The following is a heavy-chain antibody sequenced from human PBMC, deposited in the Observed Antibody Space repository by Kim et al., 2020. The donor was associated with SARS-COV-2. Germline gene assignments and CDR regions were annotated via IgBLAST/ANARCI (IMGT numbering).Heavy chain of an antibody. D-gene: IGHD3-22*01. V-gene: IGHV5-51*01. Sequence: GESLKISCKGSGYSFASYWIGWVRQMPGKGLEWMGVIHPGNSDARYTPPFQGQATISADKSINATLLQWDSLKAPDTAMYYCARLEGNYYDTSGYYRFFDYWGQGTQVTVSS. CDR3: ARLEGNYYDTSGYYRFFDY. CDR2: IHPGNSDA. CDR1: GYSFASYW. J-gene: IGHJ4*02.